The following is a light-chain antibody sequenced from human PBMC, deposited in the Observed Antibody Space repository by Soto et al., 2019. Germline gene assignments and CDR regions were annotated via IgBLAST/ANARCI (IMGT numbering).Light chain of an antibody. J-gene: IGLJ3*02. CDR3: ETWDTKGV. CDR2: LEGSGRY. CDR1: NGHSSYI. V-gene: IGLV4-60*02. Sequence: QLVLTQSSSASASLGSSVKLTCTLSNGHSSYIIAWHQQQPGKAPRYLTKLEGSGRYYKGSGVPDRFSGSSSGADRYLTISNLQFEDEADYYCETWDTKGVFGGGTQLTVL.